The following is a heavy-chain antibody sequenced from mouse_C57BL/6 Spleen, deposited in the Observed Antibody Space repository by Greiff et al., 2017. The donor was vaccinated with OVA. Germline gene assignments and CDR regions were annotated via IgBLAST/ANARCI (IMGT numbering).Heavy chain of an antibody. CDR2: INPNYGTT. CDR1: GYSFTDYN. J-gene: IGHJ4*01. CDR3: EGYSNYDYAMDY. V-gene: IGHV1-39*01. Sequence: VHVKQSGPELVKPGASVKISCKASGYSFTDYNMNWVKQSNGKSLEWIGVINPNYGTTSYNQKFKGKATLTVDQSSSTAYMQLNSLTSEDSAVYYCEGYSNYDYAMDYWGQGTSVTVSS. D-gene: IGHD2-5*01.